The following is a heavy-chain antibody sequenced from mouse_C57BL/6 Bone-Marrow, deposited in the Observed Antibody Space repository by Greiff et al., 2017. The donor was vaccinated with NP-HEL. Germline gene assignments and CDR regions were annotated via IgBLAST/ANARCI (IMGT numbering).Heavy chain of an antibody. Sequence: SFNISFKVSGYTFTDHTIHWMKQRPEQGLEWIGYIYPRDGSTKYNEKFKGKATLTADKSSSTAYMQLNSLTSEDSAVYFCARRVTGLFDYWGQGTTLTVSS. CDR1: GYTFTDHT. V-gene: IGHV1-78*01. D-gene: IGHD2-1*01. CDR3: ARRVTGLFDY. J-gene: IGHJ2*01. CDR2: IYPRDGST.